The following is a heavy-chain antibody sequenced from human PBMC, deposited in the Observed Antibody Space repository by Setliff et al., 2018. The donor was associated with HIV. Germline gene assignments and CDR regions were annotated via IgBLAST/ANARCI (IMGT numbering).Heavy chain of an antibody. Sequence: SETLSLTCAVYGGSSSDYYWTWIRQSPGKGLEWIGEINHRGSTNYNPSFKSRLTMSLDPSKNQSSLKLRSVTAADTAVYFCARDRSSGWSSDWFDTWGQGILVTVSS. V-gene: IGHV4-34*01. CDR3: ARDRSSGWSSDWFDT. D-gene: IGHD6-19*01. J-gene: IGHJ5*02. CDR1: GGSSSDYY. CDR2: INHRGST.